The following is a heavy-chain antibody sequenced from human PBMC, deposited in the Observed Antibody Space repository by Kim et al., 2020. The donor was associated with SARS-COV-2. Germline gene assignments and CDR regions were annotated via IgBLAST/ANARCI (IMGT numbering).Heavy chain of an antibody. Sequence: SETLSLTCAVYGGSFIGYYWSWIRQPPGKGLEWIGEINHSGSTNYNPSLKSRVTISVDTSKNQFSLKLSSVTAADTAVYYCARGRNKWLSPTLEFDYWGQGTLVTVSS. CDR3: ARGRNKWLSPTLEFDY. CDR1: GGSFIGYY. CDR2: INHSGST. V-gene: IGHV4-34*01. D-gene: IGHD6-19*01. J-gene: IGHJ4*02.